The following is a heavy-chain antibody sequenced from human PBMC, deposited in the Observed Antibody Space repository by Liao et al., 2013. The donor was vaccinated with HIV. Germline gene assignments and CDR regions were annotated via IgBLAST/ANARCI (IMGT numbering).Heavy chain of an antibody. V-gene: IGHV4-59*08. J-gene: IGHJ4*02. CDR2: LLRWDH. CDR1: GGSMTSSY. Sequence: QVQLQESGPGQVKTGGTLSLTCTVSGGSMTSSYWNWIRQTPHEGTGVDWLYLLRWDHQLQPRPQESSHHLSRHVREPVLPEVKSVTAADTAICYCATVQRGSAPLYYFDYWGLGALVTVSS. CDR3: ATVQRGSAPLYYFDY. D-gene: IGHD3-10*01.